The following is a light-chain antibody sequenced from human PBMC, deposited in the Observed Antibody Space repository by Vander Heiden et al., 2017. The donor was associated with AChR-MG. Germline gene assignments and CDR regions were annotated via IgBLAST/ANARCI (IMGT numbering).Light chain of an antibody. J-gene: IGKJ3*01. CDR1: QRIDTY. CDR3: QQSYSTLFT. CDR2: ATS. V-gene: IGKV1-39*01. Sequence: IQMPQSPSSLSASVGDRVTIACRASQRIDTYLNWYQQKPGKAPKLLIYATSTLQSGVPSRFSGSGSGTDFTLTISRLQPEDFATYYCQQSYSTLFTFGPGTRVDMK.